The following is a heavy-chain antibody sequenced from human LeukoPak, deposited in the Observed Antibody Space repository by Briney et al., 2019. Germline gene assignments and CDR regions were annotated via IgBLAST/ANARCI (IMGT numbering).Heavy chain of an antibody. CDR2: INPNSGGT. CDR1: GYTFTGYY. CDR3: VRGTVLRFLEWLLEGDY. Sequence: ASVKVSCKASGYTFTGYYMHWVRQAPGQGLEWMGWINPNSGGTNYAQKFQGRVTMTRHTSISTAYMELSRLRSDDTAVYYCVRGTVLRFLEWLLEGDYWGQGTLVTVS. J-gene: IGHJ4*02. D-gene: IGHD3-3*01. V-gene: IGHV1-2*02.